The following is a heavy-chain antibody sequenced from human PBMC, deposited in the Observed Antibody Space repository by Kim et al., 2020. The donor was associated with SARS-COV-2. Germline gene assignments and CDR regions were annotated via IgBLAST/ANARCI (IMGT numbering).Heavy chain of an antibody. CDR2: IDPSDYYT. CDR3: ARHGYGGNSGIDY. D-gene: IGHD2-21*02. J-gene: IGHJ4*02. V-gene: IGHV5-10-1*01. CDR1: GDSFTTYW. Sequence: GESLKISCKGSGDSFTTYWISWVRQIPGKGLEWVGRIDPSDYYTNYSPSFQGHVTIPANKSISTTSLQWSSLQASDTAIYFFARHGYGGNSGIDYWGQGT.